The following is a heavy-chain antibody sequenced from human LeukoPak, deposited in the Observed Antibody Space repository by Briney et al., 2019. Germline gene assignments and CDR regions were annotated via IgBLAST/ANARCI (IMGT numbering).Heavy chain of an antibody. D-gene: IGHD1-20*01. CDR3: ARGYNWNGHFDY. CDR1: GFTFDDYG. V-gene: IGHV3-74*01. J-gene: IGHJ4*02. CDR2: FSNDGSST. Sequence: GGSLRLSCAASGFTFDDYGMSWVRQAPGKGLVWVSRFSNDGSSTSYADSVKGRFTISRDNAKNTLFLQMNSLRAEDTAVYYCARGYNWNGHFDYWGQGTLVTVSS.